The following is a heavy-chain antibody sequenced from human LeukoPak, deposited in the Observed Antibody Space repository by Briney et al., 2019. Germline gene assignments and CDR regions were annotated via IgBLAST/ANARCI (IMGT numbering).Heavy chain of an antibody. D-gene: IGHD3-22*01. V-gene: IGHV1-8*01. Sequence: ASVKVSCKASGYTFTSYDINWVRQATGQGLEWMGWMNPNSGNTGYAQKFQGRVTMTRNTSISTAYMELSGLRSEDTAVYYCAREGYYYDSSGYPTDAFDIWGQGTMVTVSS. CDR1: GYTFTSYD. CDR3: AREGYYYDSSGYPTDAFDI. CDR2: MNPNSGNT. J-gene: IGHJ3*02.